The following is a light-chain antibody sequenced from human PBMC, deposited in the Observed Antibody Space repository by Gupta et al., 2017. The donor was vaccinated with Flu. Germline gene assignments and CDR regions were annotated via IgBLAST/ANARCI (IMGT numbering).Light chain of an antibody. Sequence: AAPGEPSSGDCGTIPCRASKVISSYLDWYQQKPGQAPQLLIYGASRRATGVPDRFSGSGSGTDFTLTISSLQAEDFAVYYCKQDNKSPFTFGRGTKVEIK. J-gene: IGKJ4*01. CDR2: GAS. CDR1: KVISSY. V-gene: IGKV3-15*01. CDR3: KQDNKSPFT.